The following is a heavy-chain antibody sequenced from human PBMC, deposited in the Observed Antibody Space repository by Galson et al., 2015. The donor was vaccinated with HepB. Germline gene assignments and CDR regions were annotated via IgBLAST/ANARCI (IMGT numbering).Heavy chain of an antibody. J-gene: IGHJ6*03. CDR3: ARATYYDFWSGYSRYYYYMDV. V-gene: IGHV3-21*01. CDR1: GFTFSSYS. D-gene: IGHD3-3*01. CDR2: ISSSSSYI. Sequence: SLRLSCAASGFTFSSYSMNWVRQAPGKGLEWVSSISSSSSYIYYADSVKGRFTISRDNAKNSLYLQMNSLRAEDTAVYYCARATYYDFWSGYSRYYYYMDVWGKGTTVTVSS.